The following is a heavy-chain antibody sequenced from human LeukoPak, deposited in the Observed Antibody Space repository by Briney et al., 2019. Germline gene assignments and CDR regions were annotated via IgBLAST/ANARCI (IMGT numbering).Heavy chain of an antibody. CDR1: GGSISSYY. CDR3: ARGGGWLQLRGWSFDY. CDR2: IYYSRST. Sequence: PSETLSLTCTVSGGSISSYYWSWIRQPPGKGLEWIGYIYYSRSTNYNPSLKSRVTISVATSKNQFSLKLSSVTAADTAVYYCARGGGWLQLRGWSFDYWGQGTLVTVSS. J-gene: IGHJ4*02. D-gene: IGHD5-24*01. V-gene: IGHV4-59*01.